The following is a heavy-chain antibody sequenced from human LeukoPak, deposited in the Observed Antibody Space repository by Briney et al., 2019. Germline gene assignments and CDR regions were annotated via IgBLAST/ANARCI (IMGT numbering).Heavy chain of an antibody. CDR1: GFTFSNYY. CDR2: INQDGSGK. CDR3: ARGLSSLDY. Sequence: GGSLRLSCADSGFTFSNYYMNWVRQAPGKGLEWVANINQDGSGKYYVDSVKGRFTNSRDNAKNSLYLQMNSLRAEDTAVYYCARGLSSLDYWGQGTLVTVPS. V-gene: IGHV3-7*05. J-gene: IGHJ4*02. D-gene: IGHD6-6*01.